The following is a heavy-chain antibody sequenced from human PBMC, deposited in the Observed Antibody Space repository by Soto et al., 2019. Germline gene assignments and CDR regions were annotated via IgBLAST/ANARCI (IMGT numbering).Heavy chain of an antibody. CDR1: GYSISSGYY. D-gene: IGHD3-3*01. V-gene: IGHV4-38-2*01. Sequence: SETLSLTCAVSGYSISSGYYWGWIRQPPGKGLEWIGSIYHSGSTYYNPSLKSRVTISVDTSKNQFSLKLSSVTAADTAVYYCARATTYYDFWSGYSPFQDWFDPWGQGTLVTVSS. CDR2: IYHSGST. CDR3: ARATTYYDFWSGYSPFQDWFDP. J-gene: IGHJ5*02.